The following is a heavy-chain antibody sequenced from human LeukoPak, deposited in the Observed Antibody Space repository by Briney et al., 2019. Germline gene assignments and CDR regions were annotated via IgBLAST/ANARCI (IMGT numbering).Heavy chain of an antibody. V-gene: IGHV5-51*01. D-gene: IGHD6-6*01. CDR1: GYSFTSYW. Sequence: GESLKFSCKGSGYSFTSYWIGWVRQMPGKGLEWMGIIYPGDSDTRYSPSFQGQVTISADKSISTAYLQWSSLKASDTAMYYCARRAAKLYSSSIDWFDPWGQGTLVTVSS. CDR3: ARRAAKLYSSSIDWFDP. J-gene: IGHJ5*02. CDR2: IYPGDSDT.